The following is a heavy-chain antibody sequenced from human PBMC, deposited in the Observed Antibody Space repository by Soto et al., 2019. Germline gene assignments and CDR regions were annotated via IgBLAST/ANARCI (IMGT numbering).Heavy chain of an antibody. D-gene: IGHD3-10*01. Sequence: GESLKISCEGSGYSFTAYCIAWVRQMPGKGLEWMGIIYPGDSDTRYSPSFQGQVTISADKSISTAYLQWSSLKASDTAMYYCAGGGVRGVITRTRDYYGMDVWGQGTTVTVPS. CDR3: AGGGVRGVITRTRDYYGMDV. J-gene: IGHJ6*02. V-gene: IGHV5-51*01. CDR1: GYSFTAYC. CDR2: IYPGDSDT.